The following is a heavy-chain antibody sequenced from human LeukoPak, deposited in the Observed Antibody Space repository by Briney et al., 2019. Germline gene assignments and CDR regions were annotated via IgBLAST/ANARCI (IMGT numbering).Heavy chain of an antibody. V-gene: IGHV1-69*04. CDR2: IIPILGIA. CDR1: GGTFSSYA. J-gene: IGHJ6*02. Sequence: SAKVSCKASGGTFSSYAISWVRQAPGQGLEWMGRIIPILGIANYAQKFQGRVAITADKSTSTAYMELSSLRSEDTAVYYCARWRYSSGWYYYGMDVWGQGTTVTVSS. CDR3: ARWRYSSGWYYYGMDV. D-gene: IGHD6-19*01.